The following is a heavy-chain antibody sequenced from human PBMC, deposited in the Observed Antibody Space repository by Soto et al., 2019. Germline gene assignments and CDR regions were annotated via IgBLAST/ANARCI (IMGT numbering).Heavy chain of an antibody. Sequence: SVKVSCKASGGTFSSYAISWVRQAPGQGLEWMGGIIPIFGTANYAQKFQGRVTITADESTSTAYMELSSLRSEDTAVYYCARDLADNEWYFDYWGQGTLVTVSS. CDR2: IIPIFGTA. V-gene: IGHV1-69*13. CDR3: ARDLADNEWYFDY. D-gene: IGHD3-3*01. J-gene: IGHJ4*02. CDR1: GGTFSSYA.